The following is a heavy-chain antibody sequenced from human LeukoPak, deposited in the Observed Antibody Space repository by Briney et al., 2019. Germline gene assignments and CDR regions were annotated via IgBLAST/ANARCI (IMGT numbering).Heavy chain of an antibody. J-gene: IGHJ4*02. CDR2: IKQDGSEK. V-gene: IGHV3-7*03. CDR1: GFTFSSYW. D-gene: IGHD2-15*01. Sequence: GGSLRLSCAASGFTFSSYWMSWVRQAPGKGLEWVANIKQDGSEKYYVDSVKGRFTISRDNAKNSLYLQMNSLRAEDTAVYYCVRGLVGYCSGGAWDGTCFDYWGQGTLVSVSP. CDR3: VRGLVGYCSGGAWDGTCFDY.